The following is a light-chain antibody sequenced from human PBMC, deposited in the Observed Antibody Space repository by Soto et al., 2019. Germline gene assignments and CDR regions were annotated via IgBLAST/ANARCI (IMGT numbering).Light chain of an antibody. CDR3: QQSNSFPRT. J-gene: IGKJ3*01. V-gene: IGKV1-12*01. Sequence: DIQMTQSPSSVSASVGDRVTITCRASQVISGWLAWYQHKPGKVPKLLIYATSGLQGGVPSRFSGSGSGTDYTLTISNLQPEDFATYYCQQSNSFPRTFGPGTKVDIK. CDR1: QVISGW. CDR2: ATS.